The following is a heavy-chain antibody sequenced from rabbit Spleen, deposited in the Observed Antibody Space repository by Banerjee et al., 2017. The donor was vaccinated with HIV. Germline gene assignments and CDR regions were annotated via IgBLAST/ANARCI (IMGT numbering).Heavy chain of an antibody. D-gene: IGHD1-1*01. CDR3: ARDLPDIIGWNFGF. J-gene: IGHJ4*02. CDR2: INTITGKT. Sequence: QEQLEESGGGLVKPEGSLTLTCTASGFSFTDKDVMCWVRQAPGKGLEWIGCINTITGKTVDATWAKGRFTISRASSTTVFLQMTSLTAADTATYFCARDLPDIIGWNFGFWGPGTLVTVS. V-gene: IGHV1S45*01. CDR1: GFSFTDKDV.